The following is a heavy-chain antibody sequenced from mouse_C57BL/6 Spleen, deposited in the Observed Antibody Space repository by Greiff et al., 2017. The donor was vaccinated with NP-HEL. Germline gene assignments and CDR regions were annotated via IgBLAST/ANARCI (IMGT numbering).Heavy chain of an antibody. CDR3: ARGILRYFDV. Sequence: EVKVEESGPGLVKPSPSLSLTCSASGYSITSGYYWNWIRQSPGNQLEWMGYISYDGSNNYNPSLKNRITITRDTSKNQCFLKLNSVTTEDTATYYCARGILRYFDVWGTGTTVTVSS. D-gene: IGHD2-10*02. J-gene: IGHJ1*03. CDR1: GYSITSGYY. CDR2: ISYDGSN. V-gene: IGHV3-6*01.